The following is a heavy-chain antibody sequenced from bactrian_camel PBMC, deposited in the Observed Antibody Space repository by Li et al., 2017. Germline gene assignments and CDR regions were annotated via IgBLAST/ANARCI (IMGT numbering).Heavy chain of an antibody. CDR1: GFIFSDYS. J-gene: IGHJ4*01. V-gene: IGHV3S6*01. CDR3: VTDLARRYSDYVSLPYY. D-gene: IGHD4*01. Sequence: HVQLVESGGGLVKPGGSLRLSCVASGFIFSDYSMTWVRQAPGKGLEWVSSILSDGSRTWYADSVKGRFTSSRDNAKNTVYLQMNSLKSEDTALYYCVTDLARRYSDYVSLPYYWGQGTQVTVS. CDR2: ILSDGSRT.